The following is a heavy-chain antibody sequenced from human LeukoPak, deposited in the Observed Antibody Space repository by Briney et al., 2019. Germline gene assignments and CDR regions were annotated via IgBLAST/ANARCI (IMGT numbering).Heavy chain of an antibody. V-gene: IGHV3-30*04. CDR3: ARVSGTATYFDY. CDR2: IPYDGSNK. Sequence: GGSLRLSCAASGFTFSSYAMHWVRQAPGKGLEWVAVIPYDGSNKYYADSVKGRFTISRDNSKNTLYLQMNSLRAEDTAVYYCARVSGTATYFDYWGQGTLVTVSS. CDR1: GFTFSSYA. D-gene: IGHD5-18*01. J-gene: IGHJ4*02.